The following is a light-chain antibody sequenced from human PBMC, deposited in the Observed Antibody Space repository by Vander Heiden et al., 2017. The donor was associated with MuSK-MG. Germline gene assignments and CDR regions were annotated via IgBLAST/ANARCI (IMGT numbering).Light chain of an antibody. J-gene: IGLJ2*01. V-gene: IGLV2-23*02. CDR2: EVN. CDR3: CSYGAIDTLL. Sequence: QSALTQPASMSRSPRQSLSIACTGTSSYIGRYKLVSCYQQKPGKAPKLMIYEVNKRPLGVSSRFSGSKSGNTASLTISGLQSEEEADYYCCSYGAIDTLLFGGGTKLTVL. CDR1: SSYIGRYKL.